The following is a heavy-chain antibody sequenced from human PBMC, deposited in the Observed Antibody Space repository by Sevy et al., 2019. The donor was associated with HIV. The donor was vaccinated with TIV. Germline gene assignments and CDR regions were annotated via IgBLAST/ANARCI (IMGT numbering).Heavy chain of an antibody. CDR3: ARPTSGLSEYEPLDNARFYGMDV. D-gene: IGHD1-20*01. CDR2: ITSSSSFI. CDR1: GFTFRSYS. Sequence: GESLKISCAASGFTFRSYSMNWVRQAPGRGLEWVSSITSSSSFILYADSVKGRFTISRDNAKNSLFLQMNSLRAEDTAVYYCARPTSGLSEYEPLDNARFYGMDVWGQGTTVTVSS. J-gene: IGHJ6*02. V-gene: IGHV3-21*01.